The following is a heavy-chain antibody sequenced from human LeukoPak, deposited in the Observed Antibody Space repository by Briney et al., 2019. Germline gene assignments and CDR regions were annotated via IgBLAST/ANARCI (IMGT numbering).Heavy chain of an antibody. J-gene: IGHJ4*02. CDR3: IRALNGDKDY. V-gene: IGHV3-74*01. CDR1: GFTFSSSW. CDR2: MNSDGSVT. D-gene: IGHD7-27*01. Sequence: GSLRLSFAASGFTFSSSWMHWVRPAPGKGLVWVSRMNSDGSVTNYADSAKGRFTISRDNAKNTLYLQMNSLRVEDTAVYYCIRALNGDKDYWGQGTLVTVSS.